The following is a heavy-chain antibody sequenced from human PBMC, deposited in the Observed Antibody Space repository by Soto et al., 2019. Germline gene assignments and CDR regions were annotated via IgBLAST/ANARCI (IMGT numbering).Heavy chain of an antibody. CDR3: ARVPALWFGELTRGMDV. D-gene: IGHD3-10*01. V-gene: IGHV1-8*01. J-gene: IGHJ6*02. CDR2: MNPDSGNT. Sequence: ASVKVSCKASGYTFTRSGINWVRQATGQGLEWMGWMNPDSGNTGYAQKFQGRVTMTRNTSISTAYMELSSLRSEDTAVYYCARVPALWFGELTRGMDVWGQGTTVTSP. CDR1: GYTFTRSG.